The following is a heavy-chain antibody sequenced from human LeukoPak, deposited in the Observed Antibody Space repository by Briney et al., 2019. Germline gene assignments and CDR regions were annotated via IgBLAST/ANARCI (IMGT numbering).Heavy chain of an antibody. CDR3: ARGEGIAVAATGEYYFDY. CDR2: INPSGGST. V-gene: IGHV1-46*01. CDR1: GYTFTSYY. J-gene: IGHJ4*02. Sequence: GASAKVSCKASGYTFTSYYMHWVRQAPGQGLEWMGIINPSGGSTSYAQKFQGRVTMTRDMSTSTVYMELSSLRSEDTAVYYCARGEGIAVAATGEYYFDYWGQGTLVTVSS. D-gene: IGHD6-19*01.